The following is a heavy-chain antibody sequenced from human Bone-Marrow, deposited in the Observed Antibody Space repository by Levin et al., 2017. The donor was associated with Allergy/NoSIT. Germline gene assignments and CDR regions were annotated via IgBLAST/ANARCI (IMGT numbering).Heavy chain of an antibody. Sequence: SETLSLTCSVSGGSISSYYWSWIRQPAGKGLEWIGRIYSGGSTDYNPSLKSRLTMSVDTSKNQFSLKVNSVTAADTAVYYCAKDGVWNDFNNWFDPWGQGTLVTVSS. J-gene: IGHJ5*02. CDR3: AKDGVWNDFNNWFDP. CDR2: IYSGGST. D-gene: IGHD1-1*01. V-gene: IGHV4-4*07. CDR1: GGSISSYY.